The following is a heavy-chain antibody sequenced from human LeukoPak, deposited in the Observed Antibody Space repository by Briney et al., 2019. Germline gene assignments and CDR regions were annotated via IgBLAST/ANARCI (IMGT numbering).Heavy chain of an antibody. CDR3: ARRGSGSYYTPDY. CDR2: IYPGDSDT. CDR1: GYSFTSYW. Sequence: GESLKIPCKGSGYSFTSYWIGWVRQMPGKGLEWMGIIYPGDSDTRYSPSFQGQVTISADKSISTAYLQWSSLKASDTTMYCCARRGSGSYYTPDYWGQGTLVTVSS. J-gene: IGHJ4*02. D-gene: IGHD1-26*01. V-gene: IGHV5-51*01.